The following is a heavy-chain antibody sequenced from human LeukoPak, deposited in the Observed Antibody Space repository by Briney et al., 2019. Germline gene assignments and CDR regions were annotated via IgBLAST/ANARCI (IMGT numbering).Heavy chain of an antibody. Sequence: AGGSLRLPCAASGFTFDDYAMHWVRQAPGKGLEWVSGISWNSGSIDFADSVKGRFTISRDNAKNSLYLQMNSLRTEDTALYYCAKSVSGYRTPFDYWGQGTLVTVSS. CDR3: AKSVSGYRTPFDY. V-gene: IGHV3-9*01. J-gene: IGHJ4*02. CDR2: ISWNSGSI. D-gene: IGHD3-22*01. CDR1: GFTFDDYA.